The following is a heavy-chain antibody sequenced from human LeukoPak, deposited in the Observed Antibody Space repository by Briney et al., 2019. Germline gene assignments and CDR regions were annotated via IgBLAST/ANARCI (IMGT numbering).Heavy chain of an antibody. V-gene: IGHV3-23*01. CDR3: AKAHYDFWSGYFDY. Sequence: GGSLRLSCAASGFTFSSYAMSWVRQAPGKGLEWVSAISGSGGSTYYADSVKGRFTIPRDNSKNTLYLQMNSLRAEDTAVYYCAKAHYDFWSGYFDYWGQGTLVTVSS. D-gene: IGHD3-3*01. J-gene: IGHJ4*02. CDR1: GFTFSSYA. CDR2: ISGSGGST.